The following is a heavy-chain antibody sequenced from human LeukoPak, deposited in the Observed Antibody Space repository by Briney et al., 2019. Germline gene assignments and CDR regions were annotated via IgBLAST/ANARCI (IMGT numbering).Heavy chain of an antibody. D-gene: IGHD6-13*01. CDR1: GFTFSNYG. CDR2: VIGSGDTT. Sequence: PGGSLRLSCAASGFTFSNYGMSGVRQAPGKGLEWLSGVIGSGDTTYYAASVKGRFTISRDISKNTLYLQMNSPRGEDTAVYSCAKHSAGPLYYFDFWGQGTLVTVSS. J-gene: IGHJ4*02. CDR3: AKHSAGPLYYFDF. V-gene: IGHV3-23*01.